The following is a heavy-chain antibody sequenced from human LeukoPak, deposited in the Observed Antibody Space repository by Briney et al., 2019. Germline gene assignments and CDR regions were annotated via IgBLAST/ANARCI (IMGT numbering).Heavy chain of an antibody. J-gene: IGHJ4*02. CDR3: ARVVVGAHFDY. D-gene: IGHD1-26*01. CDR1: GGSISSGGYY. V-gene: IGHV4-61*08. Sequence: PSETLSLTCTVSGGSISSGGYYWSWIRQPPGKGLEWIGYIYYSGSTNYNPSLKSRVTISVDTSKNQFSLKLSSVTAADTAVYYCARVVVGAHFDYWGQGTLVTVSS. CDR2: IYYSGST.